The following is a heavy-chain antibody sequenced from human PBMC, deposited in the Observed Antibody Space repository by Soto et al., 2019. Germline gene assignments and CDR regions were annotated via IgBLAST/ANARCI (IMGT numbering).Heavy chain of an antibody. D-gene: IGHD6-19*01. CDR2: ISYDGSNK. J-gene: IGHJ6*02. V-gene: IGHV3-30-3*01. CDR1: GFTFSSYA. CDR3: ARSRSGSSGWYPSGYYYSGMDV. Sequence: QVQLVESGGGVVQPGRSLRLSCAASGFTFSSYAIHWVRQAPGKGLEWVAVISYDGSNKYYADSVKGRFTISRDNSKNTLYLQMNSLRAEDTAVYYCARSRSGSSGWYPSGYYYSGMDVWGQGTTVTVSS.